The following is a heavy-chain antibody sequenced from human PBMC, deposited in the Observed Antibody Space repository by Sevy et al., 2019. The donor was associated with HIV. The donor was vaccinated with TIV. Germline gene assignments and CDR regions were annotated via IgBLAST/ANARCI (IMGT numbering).Heavy chain of an antibody. CDR1: GGSISSSSYY. CDR2: IYYSGST. CDR3: ARLGRGEILYYFDY. Sequence: SETLSLTCTVSGGSISSSSYYWGWIRQPPGKGLEWIGNIYYSGSTYYNPSLKSRVTISVDTSKNQFSLKLSSVTAEDTAVYYCARLGRGEILYYFDYWGQGTLVTVSS. V-gene: IGHV4-39*01. J-gene: IGHJ4*02. D-gene: IGHD3-10*01.